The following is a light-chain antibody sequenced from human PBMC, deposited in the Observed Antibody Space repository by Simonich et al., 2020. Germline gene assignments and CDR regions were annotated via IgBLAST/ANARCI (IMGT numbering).Light chain of an antibody. V-gene: IGLV1-44*01. CDR3: STWDYSLSAQV. CDR1: SSNIGINT. CDR2: SNN. Sequence: QSVLTQPPSASGTPGQRVTISCSGSSSNIGINTVNWYQPLPGTAPKLRIYSNNQRPSGGPDRFSGSKSGTTASLTISGLQPEDEADYYCSTWDYSLSAQVFGGGTKLTVL. J-gene: IGLJ3*02.